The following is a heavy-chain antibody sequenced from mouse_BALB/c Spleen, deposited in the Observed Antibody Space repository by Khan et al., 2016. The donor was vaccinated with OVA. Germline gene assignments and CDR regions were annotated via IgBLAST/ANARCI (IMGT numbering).Heavy chain of an antibody. Sequence: VQLQESGPGLVAPSQSLSITCTVYGYSLTRYGVHWVRPPPGKGLEWLGVIWAGGSTNYNSALMSRLSISKDNSKSQVFLKMNSLQTDDTAMYYCARLEDIWGQGTTLTVSS. CDR3: ARLEDI. D-gene: IGHD1-3*01. CDR1: GYSLTRYG. V-gene: IGHV2-9*02. CDR2: IWAGGST. J-gene: IGHJ2*01.